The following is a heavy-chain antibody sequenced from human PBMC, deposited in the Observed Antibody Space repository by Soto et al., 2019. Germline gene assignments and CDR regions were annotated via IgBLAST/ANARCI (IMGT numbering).Heavy chain of an antibody. CDR3: AKETATGGGDFDI. Sequence: GGSLRLSCAASGFICSSYDMSWVRQAPGKGLEWVSTILVDGRTFYVDSVKGRFTISRDSSQNTVYLQMNSLTAGDTALYYCAKETATGGGDFDICGQGTMVTVSS. D-gene: IGHD2-8*02. CDR2: ILVDGRT. J-gene: IGHJ3*02. V-gene: IGHV3-23*01. CDR1: GFICSSYD.